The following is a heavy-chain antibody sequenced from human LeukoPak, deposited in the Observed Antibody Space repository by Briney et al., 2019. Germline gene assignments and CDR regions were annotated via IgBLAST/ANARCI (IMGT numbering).Heavy chain of an antibody. D-gene: IGHD3-22*01. V-gene: IGHV3-9*01. CDR1: GLIFDDYA. Sequence: GRSLRLSCAVSGLIFDDYAMHWVRQAPGKGLEWVSGITWGRDNLAYAASVKGRFTISRDNSKNTLYLQMNSLRAEDTAVYYCARDAGYDSSGPRGFDYWGQGTLVTVSS. CDR2: ITWGRDNL. CDR3: ARDAGYDSSGPRGFDY. J-gene: IGHJ4*02.